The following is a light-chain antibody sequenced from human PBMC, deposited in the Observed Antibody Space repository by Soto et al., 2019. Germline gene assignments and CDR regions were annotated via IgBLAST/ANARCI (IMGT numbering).Light chain of an antibody. CDR1: SSDVGGYNY. V-gene: IGLV2-14*01. CDR3: TSYTTSSTWV. Sequence: QSALTQPASVSGSPGQSITISCTGTSSDVGGYNYVSWYQQHPGKAPKLLIYEVSNRPSGVSSRFSGSKSGNTASLTISGLQAEDEADYYCTSYTTSSTWVFGGGIQLTVL. J-gene: IGLJ3*02. CDR2: EVS.